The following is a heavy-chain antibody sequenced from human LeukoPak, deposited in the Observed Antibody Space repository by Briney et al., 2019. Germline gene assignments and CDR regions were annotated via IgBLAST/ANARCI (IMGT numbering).Heavy chain of an antibody. CDR2: INPNSGGT. Sequence: ASVKVSCKASGYTFTGYYMHWVRQAPGQGLEWMGCINPNSGGTNYAQKFQGRVTVTRDTSISTVYMELSRLRSDDTAVYYCARGVPIAAAGTSFDYWGQGTLVTVSS. V-gene: IGHV1-2*02. CDR3: ARGVPIAAAGTSFDY. CDR1: GYTFTGYY. D-gene: IGHD6-13*01. J-gene: IGHJ4*02.